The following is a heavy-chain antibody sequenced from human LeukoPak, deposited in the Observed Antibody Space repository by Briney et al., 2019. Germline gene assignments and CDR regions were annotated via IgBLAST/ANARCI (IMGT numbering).Heavy chain of an antibody. CDR1: AYSFSGYY. CDR2: INPNSGGT. J-gene: IGHJ6*02. Sequence: GASVKVSCKASAYSFSGYYIHWVRQAPGQGLEWMGWINPNSGGTDYAQDFQGRITLTRDTSISTVYMELIRLRSDDTAVYYCARRFYPGYDFWSDPGGMDVWGQGTTVTVSS. D-gene: IGHD3-3*01. CDR3: ARRFYPGYDFWSDPGGMDV. V-gene: IGHV1-2*02.